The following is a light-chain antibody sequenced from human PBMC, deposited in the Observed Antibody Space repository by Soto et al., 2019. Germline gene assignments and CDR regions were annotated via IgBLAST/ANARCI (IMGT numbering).Light chain of an antibody. J-gene: IGKJ4*01. V-gene: IGKV3-20*01. CDR3: QQFGTSPLT. Sequence: TVLTQSPATLSLSPGGRATLSCRASSSVSSRDLAWYQQKPGQGPRLLMYGASNRATGIPDRFGGSGSGTEFTLTISRLEPEDSAVYHCQQFGTSPLTFGGGTKVQIK. CDR1: SSVSSRD. CDR2: GAS.